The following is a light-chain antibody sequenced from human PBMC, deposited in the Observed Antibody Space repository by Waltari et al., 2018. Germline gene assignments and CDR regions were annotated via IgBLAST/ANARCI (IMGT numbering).Light chain of an antibody. Sequence: DIVMTQTPLSSPVTLGQPASISCRSSQGLVHSDGNTYLSWLQQRAGQHPRLLIYKSSNRFSGVPDRFSGSGAGTDFTLKISRVEAEDVGVYYCIQATQFPLTFGGGTKVEIK. V-gene: IGKV2-24*01. CDR1: QGLVHSDGNTY. CDR2: KSS. CDR3: IQATQFPLT. J-gene: IGKJ4*01.